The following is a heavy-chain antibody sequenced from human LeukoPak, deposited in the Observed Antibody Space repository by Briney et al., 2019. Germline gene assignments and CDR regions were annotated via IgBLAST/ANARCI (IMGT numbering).Heavy chain of an antibody. CDR3: AKNSGSSFDRNY. CDR2: ISGSGGST. Sequence: PGGSLRLSRAASGFTFSSYAMSWVRQAPGKGLEWVSAISGSGGSTYYADSVKGRFTISRDNSKNTLCLQMNSLRAEDTAVYYCAKNSGSSFDRNYWGQGTLVTVSS. V-gene: IGHV3-23*01. D-gene: IGHD6-13*01. J-gene: IGHJ4*02. CDR1: GFTFSSYA.